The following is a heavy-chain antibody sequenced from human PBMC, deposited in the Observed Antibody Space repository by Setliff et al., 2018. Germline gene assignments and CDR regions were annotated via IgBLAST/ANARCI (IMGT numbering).Heavy chain of an antibody. Sequence: GGSLRLSCAASGFTFSDYYMSWIRQAPGKGLEWVSYISSSGSTIYYADSVKGRFTISRDNAKNSLYLQMNSLRAEDTAVYYCARDVDYSRPEYYYGMDVWGQGTTVTVSS. CDR1: GFTFSDYY. V-gene: IGHV3-11*04. CDR3: ARDVDYSRPEYYYGMDV. J-gene: IGHJ6*02. CDR2: ISSSGSTI. D-gene: IGHD4-4*01.